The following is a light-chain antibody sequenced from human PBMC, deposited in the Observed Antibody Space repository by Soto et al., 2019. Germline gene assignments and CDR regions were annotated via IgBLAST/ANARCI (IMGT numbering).Light chain of an antibody. CDR1: QSVRSN. Sequence: EIVMTQSPATLSVSPGERATLSCTASQSVRSNLAWYQQKPGQAPRLLIYDASTRATGIPARFSGSGSGTEFTLIISSLQSEDFAVYYCQHYNNWPPWTFGQGTKVDIK. V-gene: IGKV3D-15*01. CDR3: QHYNNWPPWT. CDR2: DAS. J-gene: IGKJ1*01.